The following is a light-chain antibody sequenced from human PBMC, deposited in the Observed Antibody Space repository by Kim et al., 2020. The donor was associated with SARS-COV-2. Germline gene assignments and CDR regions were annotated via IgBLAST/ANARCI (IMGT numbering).Light chain of an antibody. Sequence: GQSITISGSGTSSDVGLYNDVSWYQQHPGKAPKLMIYDVDERPSGVSTRFSGSKSGDTASLTISGLQTEDEADYYCSSYTSSTTWVFGGGTKVTVL. CDR3: SSYTSSTTWV. V-gene: IGLV2-14*04. CDR2: DVD. CDR1: SSDVGLYND. J-gene: IGLJ3*02.